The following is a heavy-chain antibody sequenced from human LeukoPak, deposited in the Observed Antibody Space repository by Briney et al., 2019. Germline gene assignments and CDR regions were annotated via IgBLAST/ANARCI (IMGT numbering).Heavy chain of an antibody. J-gene: IGHJ4*02. CDR1: GYTFTNFY. Sequence: ASVKVSCKASGYTFTNFYIHWVRQAPGQGLEWMGRINPNTGGTNVAQKFQDRVTVTRDTSISTAYLELSSLTSGDTAVYHCVTSFDYSDFYWGQGTLVTVS. V-gene: IGHV1-2*06. D-gene: IGHD4-11*01. CDR3: VTSFDYSDFY. CDR2: INPNTGGT.